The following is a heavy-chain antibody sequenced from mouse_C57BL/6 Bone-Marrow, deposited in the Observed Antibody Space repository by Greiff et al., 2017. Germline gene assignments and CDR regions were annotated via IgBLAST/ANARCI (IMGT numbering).Heavy chain of an antibody. CDR1: GYTFTSYW. Sequence: QVQLQQPGAELVKPGASVKMSCKASGYTFTSYWITWVKQRPGQGLEWIGDIYPGSGSTNYNEKFKSKATLTVDTSSSTAYMQLSSLTSEDSAVYYSAREGISPWYVDGWGTGTTVTVSS. J-gene: IGHJ1*03. D-gene: IGHD6-2*01. CDR3: AREGISPWYVDG. CDR2: IYPGSGST. V-gene: IGHV1-55*01.